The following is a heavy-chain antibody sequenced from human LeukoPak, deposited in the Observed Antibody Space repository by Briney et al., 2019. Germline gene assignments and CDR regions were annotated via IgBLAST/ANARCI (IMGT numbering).Heavy chain of an antibody. D-gene: IGHD4-11*01. CDR3: ARGLPPDY. J-gene: IGHJ4*02. V-gene: IGHV3-53*01. CDR2: IYSGGRT. Sequence: PGGSLRLSCAASGFTVSSNYMSWVHQAPEKGLEWVSVIYSGGRTYYTDSVKGRFTISRDNSKNTLYLQMNSLRAEDTAVYYCARGLPPDYWGQGTLVTVSS. CDR1: GFTVSSNY.